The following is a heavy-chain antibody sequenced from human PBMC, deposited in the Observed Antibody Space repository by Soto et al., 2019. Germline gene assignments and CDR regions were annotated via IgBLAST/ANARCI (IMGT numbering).Heavy chain of an antibody. CDR2: ISTSDGTI. CDR3: SNLDGYNIGK. CDR1: GFTFSEYY. D-gene: IGHD5-12*01. J-gene: IGHJ4*02. V-gene: IGHV3-11*01. Sequence: GSLRLSCASSGFTFSEYYMSCIRQAPGKGLEWVSYISTSDGTIYYADSVKGRFTISGDNSKSSLYLQMNSLKTEDTAVYYCSNLDGYNIGKWGQGTQVTVSS.